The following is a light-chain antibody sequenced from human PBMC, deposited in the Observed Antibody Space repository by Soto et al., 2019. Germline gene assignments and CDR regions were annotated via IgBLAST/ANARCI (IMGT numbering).Light chain of an antibody. CDR2: GAS. Sequence: EIVMTQSPATLSVSPGERATLSFRASQSISSNLAWYQQKPGQAPRLLIYGASTRATGIPATFSGSGSGREFTLTISSLQSEDFAVYYCQQSNNWPFTFGPGTKVDIK. CDR1: QSISSN. J-gene: IGKJ3*01. V-gene: IGKV3-15*01. CDR3: QQSNNWPFT.